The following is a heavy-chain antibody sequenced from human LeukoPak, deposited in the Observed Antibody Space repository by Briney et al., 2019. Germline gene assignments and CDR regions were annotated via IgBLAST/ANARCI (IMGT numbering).Heavy chain of an antibody. CDR3: AKDLLPLYYYDSSGPDMAFDY. Sequence: GRSLRLSCAASGFTFSSYAMSWVRQAPGKGLESVSAISGSGGSTYYADSVKGRFTISRDNSKNTLYLQMNSLRAEDTAVYYCAKDLLPLYYYDSSGPDMAFDYWGQGTLVTVSS. J-gene: IGHJ4*02. D-gene: IGHD3-22*01. CDR2: ISGSGGST. V-gene: IGHV3-23*01. CDR1: GFTFSSYA.